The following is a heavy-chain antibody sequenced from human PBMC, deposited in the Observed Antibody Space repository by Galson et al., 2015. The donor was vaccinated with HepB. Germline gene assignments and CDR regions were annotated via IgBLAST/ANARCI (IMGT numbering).Heavy chain of an antibody. CDR2: ISYDGSNK. CDR1: GFTFSTYG. Sequence: SLRLSCAASGFTFSTYGFHWVRQAPGKGLEWVAVISYDGSNKYYADSVKGRFTISRDNSKNTLYLQMNSLRAEDTAVYYCANGPLDLDPSTPRGIAPPVFDYWGQGTLVTVSS. V-gene: IGHV3-30*18. D-gene: IGHD3/OR15-3a*01. J-gene: IGHJ4*02. CDR3: ANGPLDLDPSTPRGIAPPVFDY.